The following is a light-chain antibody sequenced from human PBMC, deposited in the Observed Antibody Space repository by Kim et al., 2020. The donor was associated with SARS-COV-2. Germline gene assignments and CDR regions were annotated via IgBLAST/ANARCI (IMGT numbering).Light chain of an antibody. CDR3: QQRYSWPPLT. V-gene: IGKV3-11*01. CDR1: QSVSHH. J-gene: IGKJ4*01. Sequence: EIVLTQSPATLSLSPGERATLSCRASQSVSHHLAWYQQKRGQAPRLLIYDASSRATGIPARFSGSGSGIDFNLTINSLEPEDLAVYYCQQRYSWPPLTFGGGTKVDIK. CDR2: DAS.